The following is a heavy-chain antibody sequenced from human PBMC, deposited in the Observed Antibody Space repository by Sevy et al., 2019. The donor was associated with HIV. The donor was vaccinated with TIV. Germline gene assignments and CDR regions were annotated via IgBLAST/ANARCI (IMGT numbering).Heavy chain of an antibody. CDR3: ARDQFYAFDY. CDR1: GFTFSTYS. CDR2: IGGTTTTT. Sequence: GGSLRLSCAASGFTFSTYSLNWVRQAPGKGLEWVSYIGGTTTTTSYADSVKGRFTISRDNAKNSVYLQMNSLRDEDTAVYYCARDQFYAFDYSGQGTMVTVSS. J-gene: IGHJ4*02. D-gene: IGHD4-17*01. V-gene: IGHV3-48*02.